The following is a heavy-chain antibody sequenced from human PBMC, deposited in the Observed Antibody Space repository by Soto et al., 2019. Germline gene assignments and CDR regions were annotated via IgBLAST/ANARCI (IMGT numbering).Heavy chain of an antibody. J-gene: IGHJ6*02. CDR1: GFIFSSYG. CDR2: ISYDGSNK. V-gene: IGHV3-30*18. Sequence: QVQLVESGGGVVQPGRSLRLSCAASGFIFSSYGMHWVRQAPGKGLEWVAVISYDGSNKYYADSVKGRFTISRDNSKNTLYLQMNSLRAEDTAVYYCAKEVWSGPMDVWGQGTTFTVSS. CDR3: AKEVWSGPMDV. D-gene: IGHD3-3*01.